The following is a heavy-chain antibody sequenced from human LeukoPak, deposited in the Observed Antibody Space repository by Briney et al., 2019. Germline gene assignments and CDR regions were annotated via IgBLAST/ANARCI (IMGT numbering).Heavy chain of an antibody. CDR2: IIPIFGIA. Sequence: GASVKVSCQASGGTFSSYAISWVRQAPGQGLDWMGRIIPIFGIANYAQKFQGRVTITADKSTSTAYMELSSLRSEDTAVYYCARAEAAGVVIIRPRYYYYGMDVWGQGTTVTVSS. D-gene: IGHD3-3*01. V-gene: IGHV1-69*04. CDR1: GGTFSSYA. J-gene: IGHJ6*02. CDR3: ARAEAAGVVIIRPRYYYYGMDV.